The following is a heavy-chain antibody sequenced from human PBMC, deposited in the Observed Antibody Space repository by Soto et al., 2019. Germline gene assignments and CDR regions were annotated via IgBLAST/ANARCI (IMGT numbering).Heavy chain of an antibody. CDR1: GYSFTSYW. Sequence: GESLKISCKGSGYSFTSYWIAWVRQMPGKGLEWMGTVFPGDSDTRYSPSFQGQVSISADKSISTAYVQWSGLKASDTAVHYCARGYGSGSYLDYWGQGALVTVSS. J-gene: IGHJ4*02. CDR2: VFPGDSDT. V-gene: IGHV5-51*01. CDR3: ARGYGSGSYLDY. D-gene: IGHD3-10*01.